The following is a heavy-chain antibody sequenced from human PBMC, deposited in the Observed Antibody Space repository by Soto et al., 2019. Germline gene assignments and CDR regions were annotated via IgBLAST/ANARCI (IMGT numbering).Heavy chain of an antibody. CDR1: GFTFSSYA. Sequence: GGSLRLSCAASGFTFSSYAMSWVRQAPGKGLEWVSAISGSGGSTYYADSVKGRFTISRDNSKNTLYLQMNSLRAEDTAVYYCARDAPGYSSSWYGGPYYYYYYYMDVWGKGTTVTVSS. CDR2: ISGSGGST. V-gene: IGHV3-23*01. CDR3: ARDAPGYSSSWYGGPYYYYYYYMDV. J-gene: IGHJ6*03. D-gene: IGHD6-13*01.